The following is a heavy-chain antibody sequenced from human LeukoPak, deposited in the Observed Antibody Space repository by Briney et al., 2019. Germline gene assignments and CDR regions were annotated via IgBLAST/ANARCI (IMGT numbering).Heavy chain of an antibody. CDR2: IHGGGGGT. CDR1: GFTFSSYA. Sequence: PGGSLRLSCAASGFTFSSYAMSWVRQAPGKGLEWVSTIHGGGGGTHYADSVKGRFTISRDSSNNRVYLQMISLRAEDTAVYYCGMAYDTSGYYFFRLDYWGQGTLVTVSS. J-gene: IGHJ4*02. V-gene: IGHV3-23*01. D-gene: IGHD3-22*01. CDR3: GMAYDTSGYYFFRLDY.